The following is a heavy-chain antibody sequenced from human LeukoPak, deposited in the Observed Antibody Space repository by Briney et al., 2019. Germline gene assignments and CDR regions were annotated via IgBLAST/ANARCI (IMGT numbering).Heavy chain of an antibody. CDR2: IYWNDDK. D-gene: IGHD5-12*01. Sequence: SGPTLVNPTQTLTLTCTFSGFSLSTSGVGVSRIRQPPGKALEWLALIYWNDDKRYSPSLKIRLTITKDTSKNQVVLTMTNMDPVDTATYYCAHRLGARGYSGYEYFDYWGQGTLVTVSS. CDR3: AHRLGARGYSGYEYFDY. CDR1: GFSLSTSGVG. V-gene: IGHV2-5*01. J-gene: IGHJ4*02.